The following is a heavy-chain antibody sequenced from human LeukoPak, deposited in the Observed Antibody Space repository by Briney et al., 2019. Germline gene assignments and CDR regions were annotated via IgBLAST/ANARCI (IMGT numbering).Heavy chain of an antibody. J-gene: IGHJ6*03. D-gene: IGHD3-10*01. Sequence: SETLSLTCTVCGGSISSYYWSWIRQPPGKGLEWIGYIYYSGSTNYNPSLKSRVTISEDTSKNQFSLKLSSVTAADTAVYYCARAYRVVRGVIIRGYYYYIDVWGKGTTVTISS. CDR1: GGSISSYY. CDR3: ARAYRVVRGVIIRGYYYYIDV. V-gene: IGHV4-59*01. CDR2: IYYSGST.